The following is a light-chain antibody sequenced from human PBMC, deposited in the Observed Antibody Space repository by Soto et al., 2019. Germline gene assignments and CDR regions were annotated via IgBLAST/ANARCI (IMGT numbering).Light chain of an antibody. V-gene: IGLV1-40*01. Sequence: QSVLTQPPSVSGAPGQRVTISCTGSSSNIGAGYDVHWYQQLPGTAPKLLIYGNSNRPSGVPDRFSGSKSGTSASLGITGLQAEDEADYYCQSYDSSLSGSDVVFGGGTQLTVL. CDR3: QSYDSSLSGSDVV. CDR1: SSNIGAGYD. CDR2: GNS. J-gene: IGLJ2*01.